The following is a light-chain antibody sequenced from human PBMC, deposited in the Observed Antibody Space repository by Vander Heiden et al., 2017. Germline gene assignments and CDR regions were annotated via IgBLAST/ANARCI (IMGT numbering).Light chain of an antibody. CDR2: SNN. Sequence: QSVLTQPPSASGPPGQRVTISCSGSSSNIGSRTVNWYQHLPGTAPKLLINSNNQRPSGVPDRISASKSGTSASLAVSGLQSEEEADYYCSAWDNSLNAWVFGGGTKLTVL. V-gene: IGLV1-44*01. CDR1: SSNIGSRT. J-gene: IGLJ3*02. CDR3: SAWDNSLNAWV.